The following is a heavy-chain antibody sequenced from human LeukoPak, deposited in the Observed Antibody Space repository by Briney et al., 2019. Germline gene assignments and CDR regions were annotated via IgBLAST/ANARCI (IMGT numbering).Heavy chain of an antibody. CDR2: INPNSGDT. CDR3: ARSDNWNWDY. Sequence: ASVKVSCKASGYTFTGYYMHWVRQAPGQGLEWMGRINPNSGDTNYAQKFQGRVTMTRGTSISTAYMELSRLRSDDTAVYYCARSDNWNWDYWGQGTLVTVSS. CDR1: GYTFTGYY. D-gene: IGHD1-1*01. J-gene: IGHJ4*02. V-gene: IGHV1-2*06.